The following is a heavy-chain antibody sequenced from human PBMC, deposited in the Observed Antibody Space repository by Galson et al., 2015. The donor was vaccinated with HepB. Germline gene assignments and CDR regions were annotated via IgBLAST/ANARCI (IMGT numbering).Heavy chain of an antibody. V-gene: IGHV3-23*01. J-gene: IGHJ4*02. CDR3: AKRGYSGTYEGFDY. D-gene: IGHD1-26*01. CDR2: ITDDGSNT. CDR1: GFTFSTYA. Sequence: SLRLSCAASGFTFSTYAMSWVRQAPGKGLEWVSGITDDGSNTYHADSVKGRFTISRSNSKNTLYLQMNSLRAEDTAVYYCAKRGYSGTYEGFDYWGQGTLVTVSS.